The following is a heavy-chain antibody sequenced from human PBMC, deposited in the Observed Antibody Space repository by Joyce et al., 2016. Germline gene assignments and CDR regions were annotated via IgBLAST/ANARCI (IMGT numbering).Heavy chain of an antibody. V-gene: IGHV3-11*01. CDR3: ARTARLVDV. D-gene: IGHD6-6*01. CDR2: INSTGRDI. Sequence: QVHLVESGGGLVKPGGSLRLSCAASGFTFTDYDMTWMRQAPGKGPEWVSYINSTGRDINYADSVKGRFTISRDNAKRSIYLQMNSLRAEDTAVYYCARTARLVDVWGQGTTVTVSS. CDR1: GFTFTDYD. J-gene: IGHJ6*02.